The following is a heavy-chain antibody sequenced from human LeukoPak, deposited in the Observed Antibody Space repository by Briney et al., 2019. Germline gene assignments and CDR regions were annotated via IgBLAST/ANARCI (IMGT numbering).Heavy chain of an antibody. Sequence: ASVKVSCKASGYTFTSYYMHWVRQAPGQGVEGMGVINPSGGSTGYAQKFQGRVTMTRDTSTSTVYMELSSLRSDDTAVYYCARDDSSGPQVYWGQGTLVTVSS. J-gene: IGHJ4*02. CDR1: GYTFTSYY. CDR3: ARDDSSGPQVY. D-gene: IGHD3-22*01. V-gene: IGHV1-46*01. CDR2: INPSGGST.